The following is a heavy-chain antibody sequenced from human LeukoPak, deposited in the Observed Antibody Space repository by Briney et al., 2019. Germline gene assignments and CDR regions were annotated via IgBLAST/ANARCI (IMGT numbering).Heavy chain of an antibody. Sequence: GGSLRLSCAASGFTFISYAMSWVRQAPGKGLEWVSSISGSGITTYYADSVKGRFTISRDNSKNTLYLQMNSLRAEDTAVYYCAKGDYGDYGRFDYWGQGTLVTVSS. CDR3: AKGDYGDYGRFDY. D-gene: IGHD4-17*01. CDR2: ISGSGITT. V-gene: IGHV3-23*01. CDR1: GFTFISYA. J-gene: IGHJ4*02.